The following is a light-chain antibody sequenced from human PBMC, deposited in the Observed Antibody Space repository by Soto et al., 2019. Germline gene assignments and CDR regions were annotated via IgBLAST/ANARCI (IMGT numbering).Light chain of an antibody. CDR1: SRDVGGYNF. V-gene: IGLV2-14*01. CDR3: SSFTATSTVL. J-gene: IGLJ2*01. CDR2: DVS. Sequence: QSALTQPASVSGSPGQSITISCTGTSRDVGGYNFVSWYQQHPGKVPKLIIYDVSNRPSGVSERFSASKSGNTASLTISGLQAEDEADYYCSSFTATSTVLVGGGTKLTVL.